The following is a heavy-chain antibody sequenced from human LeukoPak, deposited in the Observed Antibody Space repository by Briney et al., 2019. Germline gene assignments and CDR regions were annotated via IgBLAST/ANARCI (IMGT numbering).Heavy chain of an antibody. Sequence: SETLSLTCTVSGGSISSYYWSWIRQPAGKGLEWIGRIYTSGSTNYNPSLKSRVTMSVDTSKNQFSLKLSSVTAADTAAYYCAREGYYYDSSGYYHGDNWFDPWGQGTLVTVSS. CDR3: AREGYYYDSSGYYHGDNWFDP. CDR2: IYTSGST. CDR1: GGSISSYY. J-gene: IGHJ5*02. D-gene: IGHD3-22*01. V-gene: IGHV4-4*07.